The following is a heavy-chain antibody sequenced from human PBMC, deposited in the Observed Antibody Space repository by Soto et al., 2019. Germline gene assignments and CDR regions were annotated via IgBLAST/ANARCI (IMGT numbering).Heavy chain of an antibody. Sequence: GASVKVSCKTSGDTFTNFGLSWVRQAPGQGLEWMGWIATYNSNKNYAQKFQGRHTLTTDTSTSTGYMELKSLEYDDTAVYYCARVLRGVVNWFDPWGQGTLVTVSS. V-gene: IGHV1-18*01. CDR3: ARVLRGVVNWFDP. J-gene: IGHJ5*02. D-gene: IGHD3-10*01. CDR2: IATYNSNK. CDR1: GDTFTNFG.